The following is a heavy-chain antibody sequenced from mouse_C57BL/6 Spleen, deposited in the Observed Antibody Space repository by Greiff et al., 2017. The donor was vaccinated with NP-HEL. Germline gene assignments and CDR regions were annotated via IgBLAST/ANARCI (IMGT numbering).Heavy chain of an antibody. CDR1: GYTFTSYW. Sequence: QVQLEQSGAELVKPGASVKISCKASGYTFTSYWMHWVKQRPGKGLEWIGQINPGDGDTNYNDKFKGKATLTADKSSSTAYMQLSSLTSEDSAVYCCDVGGCWYFDVWGTGTTVTVSS. J-gene: IGHJ1*03. D-gene: IGHD1-1*02. CDR3: DVGGCWYFDV. CDR2: INPGDGDT. V-gene: IGHV1-80*01.